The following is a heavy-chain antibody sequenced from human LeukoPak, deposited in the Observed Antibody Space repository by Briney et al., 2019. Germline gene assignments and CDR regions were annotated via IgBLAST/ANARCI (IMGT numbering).Heavy chain of an antibody. CDR1: GFTFNTYG. J-gene: IGHJ4*02. Sequence: GGSLRLSCAASGFTFNTYGMHWVRQAPGKGLEWVAVISYDGSNKYYADSVKGRFTISRDNSKNTLYLQMNSLRAEDAAVYYCAKDRYGDYEDFHYTVYFDYWGQGTLVTVSS. CDR3: AKDRYGDYEDFHYTVYFDY. CDR2: ISYDGSNK. V-gene: IGHV3-30*18. D-gene: IGHD4-17*01.